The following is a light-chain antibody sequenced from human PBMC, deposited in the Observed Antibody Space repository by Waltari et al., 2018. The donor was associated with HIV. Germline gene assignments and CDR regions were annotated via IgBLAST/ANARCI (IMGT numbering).Light chain of an antibody. CDR1: SSNIGSNY. J-gene: IGLJ3*02. CDR3: AAWDDSLSGPV. V-gene: IGLV1-47*01. Sequence: QSVLTQPPSASGTPGQRVTISCSGSSSNIGSNYVYWYQQLPGTTPKLRSYRNNPLPSGVPDRFSGSKSGTSASLAISGLRSEDEADYYCAAWDDSLSGPVFGGGTKLTVL. CDR2: RNN.